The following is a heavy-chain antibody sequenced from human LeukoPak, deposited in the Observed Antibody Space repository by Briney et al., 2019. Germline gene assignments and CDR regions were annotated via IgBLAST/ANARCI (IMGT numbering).Heavy chain of an antibody. CDR2: ISWDGGST. J-gene: IGHJ4*02. D-gene: IGHD3-3*01. CDR3: ARAGYDYWSGYFFDF. V-gene: IGHV3-43*01. CDR1: GFTFDDYT. Sequence: GGSLRPSCAASGFTFDDYTMHWVRQAPGKGLEWVSLISWDGGSTYYADSVKGRFTISRDNSKNSLYLQMNSLRTEDTALYYLARAGYDYWSGYFFDFWGQGTLVTVSS.